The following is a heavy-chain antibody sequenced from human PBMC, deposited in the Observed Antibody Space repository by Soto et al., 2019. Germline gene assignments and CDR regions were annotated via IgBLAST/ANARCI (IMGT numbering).Heavy chain of an antibody. CDR1: GYIFTNYW. V-gene: IGHV5-51*01. CDR2: IYPGDSDT. J-gene: IGHJ6*02. CDR3: ARHPNYGGISNYYYYGMDV. Sequence: EVQLVQSGAEVKKPGESLKISCKGSGYIFTNYWIGWVRQMPGKGLEWMGIIYPGDSDTRYSPSSQGQVTISADKSISTAYLQWSSLKASDTAVYYCARHPNYGGISNYYYYGMDVWGQGTTVTVSS. D-gene: IGHD4-17*01.